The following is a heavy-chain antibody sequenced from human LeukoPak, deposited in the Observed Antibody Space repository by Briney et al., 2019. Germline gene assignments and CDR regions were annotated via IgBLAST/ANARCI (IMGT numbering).Heavy chain of an antibody. CDR2: ISGDGRST. V-gene: IGHV3-23*01. J-gene: IGHJ4*02. CDR3: ATDRGYSGYGVFDY. CDR1: GFTFSDYA. Sequence: GGSLRLSCAASGFTFSDYAMGWVRQAPGKGLEWVSTISGDGRSTYYADSVKGRFTISRDDSTDTLHLQMNSLRVEDSALYYCATDRGYSGYGVFDYWGQGTLVTVSS. D-gene: IGHD5-12*01.